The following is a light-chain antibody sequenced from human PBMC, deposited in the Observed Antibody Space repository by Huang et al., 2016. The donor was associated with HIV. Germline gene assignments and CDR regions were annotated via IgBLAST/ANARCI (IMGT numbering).Light chain of an antibody. CDR1: QSVSRNY. V-gene: IGKV3-20*01. CDR2: GAS. CDR3: QQCGRSPWT. Sequence: IVLTQSPGTLSLSPGERATLSCRASQSVSRNYLAWYQQKPGQAPRLLSYGASSRATGIPDRCSGSVSGTDFTLTISRLEPEDFAVYFCQQCGRSPWTFGQGTKVEMK. J-gene: IGKJ1*01.